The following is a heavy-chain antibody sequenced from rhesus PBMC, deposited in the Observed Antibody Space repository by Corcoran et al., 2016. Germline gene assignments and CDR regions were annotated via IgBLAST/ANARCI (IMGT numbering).Heavy chain of an antibody. D-gene: IGHD4-23*01. V-gene: IGHV4-165*01. Sequence: QVQLQESGPGLVKPSETLSLTCAVSGGSFSGYYWGWIRQPPGKGLEWIGYIRGSSGSTDYNPSLKSRVTISTDTSQNQFSLKLSSVTAADTAVYYCARMNTVWDSWGQGVVVTVSS. J-gene: IGHJ6*01. CDR2: IRGSSGST. CDR3: ARMNTVWDS. CDR1: GGSFSGYY.